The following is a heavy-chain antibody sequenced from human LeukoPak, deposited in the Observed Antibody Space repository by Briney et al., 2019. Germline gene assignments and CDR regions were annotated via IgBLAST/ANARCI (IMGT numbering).Heavy chain of an antibody. CDR1: GFTFSGYA. V-gene: IGHV3-64D*06. D-gene: IGHD2-21*02. CDR2: IPSNGGTT. Sequence: PGGSLRLSCSASGFTFSGYAMHWVRQAPGKGLEYVSGIPSNGGTTYYADSVKGRFTISRDNSKNTLYLQMSSLRAEDTAVYFCVRDRVVVTATFDCWGQRTLVTVSS. J-gene: IGHJ4*02. CDR3: VRDRVVVTATFDC.